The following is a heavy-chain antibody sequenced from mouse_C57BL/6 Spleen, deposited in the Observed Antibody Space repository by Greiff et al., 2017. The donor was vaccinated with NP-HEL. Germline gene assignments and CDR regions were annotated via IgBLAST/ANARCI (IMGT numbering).Heavy chain of an antibody. CDR2: ISSGGSYT. V-gene: IGHV5-6*01. D-gene: IGHD1-1*01. CDR1: GFTFSSYG. CDR3: ATHYYGSSLLWYFDV. J-gene: IGHJ1*03. Sequence: EVQRVESGGDLVKPGGSLKLSCAASGFTFSSYGMSWVRQTPDKRLEWVATISSGGSYTYYPDSVKGRFTISRDNAKNTLYLQMSSLKSEDTAMYYCATHYYGSSLLWYFDVWGTGTTVTVSS.